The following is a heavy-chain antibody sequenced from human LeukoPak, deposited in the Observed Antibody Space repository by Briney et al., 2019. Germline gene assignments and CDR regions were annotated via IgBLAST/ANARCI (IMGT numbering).Heavy chain of an antibody. CDR3: ARGGNLNWFDP. CDR2: IYYSGST. V-gene: IGHV4-30-4*07. J-gene: IGHJ5*02. Sequence: SETLSLTCAVSGGSISSGGYSWSWIRQPPGKGLEWIGYIYYSGSTYYNPSLKSRVTISVDTSKNQFSLKLSSVTAADTSVYYCARGGNLNWFDPWGQGTLVTVSS. CDR1: GGSISSGGYS. D-gene: IGHD1-14*01.